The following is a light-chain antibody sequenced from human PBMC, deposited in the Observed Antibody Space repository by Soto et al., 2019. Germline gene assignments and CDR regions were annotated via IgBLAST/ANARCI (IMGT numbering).Light chain of an antibody. V-gene: IGKV3-20*01. CDR3: QQYGSSPLT. CDR2: DAS. Sequence: EIVLAQSPATLSLSPGERATLSCRASQSVSSYLAWYQQKPGQAHRLLIYDASNRATGIPDRFSGSGSGTDFTLTISRLEPEDFAVYYCQQYGSSPLTFGGGTKVDIK. CDR1: QSVSSY. J-gene: IGKJ4*01.